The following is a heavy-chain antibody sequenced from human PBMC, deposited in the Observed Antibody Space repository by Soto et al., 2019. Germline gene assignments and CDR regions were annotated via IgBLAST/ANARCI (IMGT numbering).Heavy chain of an antibody. CDR2: IYYSGST. CDR1: GGSISSSSYY. V-gene: IGHV4-39*01. CDR3: AGSRGYSGYDAKRFDY. D-gene: IGHD5-12*01. Sequence: SETLSLTCTVSGGSISSSSYYWGWIRQPPGKGLEWIGSIYYSGSTYYNPSLKSRVTISVDTSKNQFSLKLSSVTAADTAVYYCAGSRGYSGYDAKRFDYWGQGTLVTVSS. J-gene: IGHJ4*02.